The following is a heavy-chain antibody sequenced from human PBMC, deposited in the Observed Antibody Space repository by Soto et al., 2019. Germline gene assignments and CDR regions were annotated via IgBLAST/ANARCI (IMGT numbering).Heavy chain of an antibody. V-gene: IGHV4-59*08. CDR1: GGSISSYY. CDR3: ARQGFGTKHGLVDV. J-gene: IGHJ6*02. CDR2: IYNSGST. D-gene: IGHD3-10*01. Sequence: SETLSLTCTFSGGSISSYYWTWIRQPPGKGLEWIGFIYNSGSTHYNPSLRSRVTISVDTSKNQFSLKLRSVPAAATAVYYCARQGFGTKHGLVDVWGQGTTVTVSS.